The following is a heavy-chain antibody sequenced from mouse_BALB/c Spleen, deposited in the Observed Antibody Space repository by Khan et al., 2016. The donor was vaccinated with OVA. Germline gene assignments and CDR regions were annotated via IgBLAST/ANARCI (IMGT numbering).Heavy chain of an antibody. J-gene: IGHJ2*01. CDR1: GFSLTSYG. Sequence: VQLVESGPGLVAPSQSLSITCTVSGFSLTSYGVHWVRQPPGKGLEWLGAIWAGGSPNYNSALMSRLSISKDNSKSQVFLKMNRLQTDDTAMYYCARLEDIWGQGTTLTVSS. V-gene: IGHV2-9*02. CDR2: IWAGGSP. CDR3: ARLEDI. D-gene: IGHD1-3*01.